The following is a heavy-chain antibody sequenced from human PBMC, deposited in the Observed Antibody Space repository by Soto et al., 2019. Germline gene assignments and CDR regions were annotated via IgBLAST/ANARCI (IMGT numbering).Heavy chain of an antibody. Sequence: GGSLRLSCAASGFTFSTYTMNWVRQAPGKGLEWISSISSGSSYIYYAGSVKGRFTISRDNAKNSLFLQMNSLRADDTAVYYWARDILSGGAYPDSWGQGTKVTVSS. CDR3: ARDILSGGAYPDS. J-gene: IGHJ5*01. CDR1: GFTFSTYT. V-gene: IGHV3-21*01. D-gene: IGHD3-10*01. CDR2: ISSGSSYI.